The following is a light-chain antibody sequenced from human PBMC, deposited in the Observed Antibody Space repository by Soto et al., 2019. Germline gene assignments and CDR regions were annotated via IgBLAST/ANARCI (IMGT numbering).Light chain of an antibody. V-gene: IGLV2-14*03. CDR1: NSDVGGYDY. J-gene: IGLJ1*01. Sequence: QSALTQPASVSGSPGQSITISCSGTNSDVGGYDYVSWYQQHPGKAPKLIIYEVINRPSGVSNRFSGSKSGNTASLTVSGLQAEDEADYYCSSNAISNTLVFXTGTKLTVL. CDR3: SSNAISNTLV. CDR2: EVI.